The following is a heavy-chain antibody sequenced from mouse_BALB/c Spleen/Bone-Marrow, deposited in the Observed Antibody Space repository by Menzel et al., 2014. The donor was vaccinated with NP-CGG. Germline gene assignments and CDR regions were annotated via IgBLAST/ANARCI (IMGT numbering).Heavy chain of an antibody. V-gene: IGHV2-9*02. CDR2: IWAGGNT. CDR3: ARELGAWFAY. CDR1: EFSLTSYG. D-gene: IGHD4-1*01. J-gene: IGHJ3*01. Sequence: ESGPGLVAPSQSLSITCTVSEFSLTSYGVHWVRQPPGKGLEWLGIIWAGGNTNYNSALMSRLSISKDNSKSQVFLKMNSLQTDDTAMYYCARELGAWFAYWGQGTLVTVSA.